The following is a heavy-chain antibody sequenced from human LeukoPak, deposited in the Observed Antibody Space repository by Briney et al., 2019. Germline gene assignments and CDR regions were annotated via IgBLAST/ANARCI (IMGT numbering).Heavy chain of an antibody. V-gene: IGHV4-4*02. CDR3: ATRDESRTDVVPPDY. CDR2: THRSGDT. CDR1: GVSISSGNW. D-gene: IGHD5-18*01. J-gene: IGHJ4*02. Sequence: SGTLSLTCAVSGVSISSGNWWTWVRQPPGKGLGWIGETHRSGDTKYSPSLETRVTISTDRYNNHLSLNLHSVTAADTAVYYCATRDESRTDVVPPDYWGQGTLVTVSS.